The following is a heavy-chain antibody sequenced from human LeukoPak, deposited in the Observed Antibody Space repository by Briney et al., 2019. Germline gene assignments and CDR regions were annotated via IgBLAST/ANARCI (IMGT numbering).Heavy chain of an antibody. Sequence: GGSLRLSCVGSEFTFNYYALHWVRQAPGKGLEWVALISSDGNNKYYRDSVKGRFTISRDNSKNTLFLQMDSLRTEDTALYYCARGAGYSSSWHVGGDLDYWGQGTRVTVSS. CDR1: EFTFNYYA. V-gene: IGHV3-30-3*01. J-gene: IGHJ4*02. CDR3: ARGAGYSSSWHVGGDLDY. D-gene: IGHD6-13*01. CDR2: ISSDGNNK.